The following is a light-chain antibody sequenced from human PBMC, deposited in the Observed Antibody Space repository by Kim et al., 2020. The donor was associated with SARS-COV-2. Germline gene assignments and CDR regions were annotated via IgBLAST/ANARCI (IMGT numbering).Light chain of an antibody. CDR3: QVWDNYSDHVV. Sequence: PGQTARITCGGKNIGTISVAWYQQKPGQAPVLVMKYDRDRPSGIPERISGSNSGNTATLTISRVEAGDEADYYCQVWDNYSDHVVFGGGTKVTVL. V-gene: IGLV3-21*04. J-gene: IGLJ2*01. CDR1: NIGTIS. CDR2: YDR.